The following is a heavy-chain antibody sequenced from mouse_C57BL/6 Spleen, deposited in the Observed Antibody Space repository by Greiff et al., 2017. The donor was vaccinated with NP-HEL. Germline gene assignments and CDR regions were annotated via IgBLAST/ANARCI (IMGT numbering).Heavy chain of an antibody. Sequence: EVQLQQSGPELVKPGASVKISCKASGYTFTDYYMNWVKQSHGKSLEWIGDINPNNGGTSYNQKFKGKATLTVDKSSSTAYMELRSLTSEDSAVYYCARFQITTVVARAMDYWGQGTSVTVSS. CDR1: GYTFTDYY. CDR2: INPNNGGT. J-gene: IGHJ4*01. D-gene: IGHD1-1*01. V-gene: IGHV1-26*01. CDR3: ARFQITTVVARAMDY.